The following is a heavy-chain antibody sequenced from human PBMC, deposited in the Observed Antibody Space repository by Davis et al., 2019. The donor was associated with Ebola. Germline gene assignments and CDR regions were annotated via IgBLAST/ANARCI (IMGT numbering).Heavy chain of an antibody. J-gene: IGHJ5*02. V-gene: IGHV1-46*01. Sequence: ASVKVSCKASGYTFTSYYMHWVRQAPGQGLEWMGIINPSGGSTSYAQKFQGRVTMTRDTSTSTVYMELSSLRSEDTAVYYCARGLGYCSSTSCYGGGWFDPWGQGTLVTVSS. CDR3: ARGLGYCSSTSCYGGGWFDP. D-gene: IGHD2-2*01. CDR1: GYTFTSYY. CDR2: INPSGGST.